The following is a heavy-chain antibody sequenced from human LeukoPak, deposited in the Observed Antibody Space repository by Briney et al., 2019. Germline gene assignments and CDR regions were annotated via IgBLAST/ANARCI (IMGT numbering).Heavy chain of an antibody. CDR3: ARAHGSCSGGSCET. Sequence: SETLSLTCTVSGGSISSGDYYWSWIRQPPGKGLEWIVYIYYSGSTYYNPSLKSRVTLSVDTSKNHFSLKLSSVTAADTAVYYCARAHGSCSGGSCETWGQGTLVTVSS. CDR1: GGSISSGDYY. CDR2: IYYSGST. D-gene: IGHD2-15*01. V-gene: IGHV4-30-4*08. J-gene: IGHJ4*02.